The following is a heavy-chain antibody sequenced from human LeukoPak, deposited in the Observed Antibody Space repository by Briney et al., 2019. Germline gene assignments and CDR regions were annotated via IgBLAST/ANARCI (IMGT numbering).Heavy chain of an antibody. Sequence: GGSLRLSCAASGFTFSSYGMHWVRQAPGKGLEWVAVISYDGSNKYYADSVKGRFTISRDNSKNTLYLQMNSLRAEDTAVYYCAKDLEDIVVVVAATLVGPFDYWGQGTLVTVSS. CDR2: ISYDGSNK. D-gene: IGHD2-15*01. V-gene: IGHV3-30*18. CDR1: GFTFSSYG. CDR3: AKDLEDIVVVVAATLVGPFDY. J-gene: IGHJ4*02.